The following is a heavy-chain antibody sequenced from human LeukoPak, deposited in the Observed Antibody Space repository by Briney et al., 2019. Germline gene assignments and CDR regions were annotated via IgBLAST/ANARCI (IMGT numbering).Heavy chain of an antibody. CDR3: VRDMSKAVTGTGAFDV. CDR1: GFTFSTHW. D-gene: IGHD1-7*01. Sequence: PGGSLRLSCAATGFTFSTHWMHWVRQAPGKGLVWVSRIYLGDLTTDYADSVRGRFTISRDSAKNTLYLQMNSLRAEDTAVYYCVRDMSKAVTGTGAFDVWGQGTMVTVSS. J-gene: IGHJ3*01. V-gene: IGHV3-74*01. CDR2: IYLGDLTT.